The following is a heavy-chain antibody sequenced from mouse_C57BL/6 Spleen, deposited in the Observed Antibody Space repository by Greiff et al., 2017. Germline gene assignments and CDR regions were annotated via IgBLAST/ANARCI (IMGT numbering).Heavy chain of an antibody. V-gene: IGHV5-9-1*02. CDR1: GFTFSSYA. CDR3: TRVGIYYGSSYFDY. CDR2: ISRGGGYI. J-gene: IGHJ2*01. D-gene: IGHD1-1*01. Sequence: EVMLVESGEGLVKPGGSLKLSCAASGFTFSSYAMSWVRQTPEKRLEWVAYISRGGGYIYYADTVKGRFTISRDNARNTLYLQMSSLKSEDTAMYYCTRVGIYYGSSYFDYWGQGTTVTVSS.